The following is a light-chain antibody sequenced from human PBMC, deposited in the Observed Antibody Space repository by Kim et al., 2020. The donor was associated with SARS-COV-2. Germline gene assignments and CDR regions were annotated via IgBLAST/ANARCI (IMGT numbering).Light chain of an antibody. J-gene: IGKJ3*01. CDR2: WAS. V-gene: IGKV4-1*01. CDR1: QSVLYSSNNKNY. Sequence: ATINCKSSQSVLYSSNNKNYLAWYRQKPGQPPKLLIYWASTRESGVPDRFSGSGSGTDFTLTISSLQAEDVAVYYCQQYYSTPCTFGPGTKVDIK. CDR3: QQYYSTPCT.